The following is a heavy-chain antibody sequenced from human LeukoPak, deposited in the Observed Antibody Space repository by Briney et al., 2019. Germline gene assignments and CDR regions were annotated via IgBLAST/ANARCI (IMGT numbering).Heavy chain of an antibody. J-gene: IGHJ1*01. CDR2: ITRGSIYT. CDR3: ARAPHYDSSGYYYPRAEYFQH. V-gene: IGHV3-21*01. CDR1: GFTFSNYN. D-gene: IGHD3-22*01. Sequence: GGSLRPSCAASGFTFSNYNMNWVRQTPGKGLEWVSSITRGSIYTFYADSVKGRFTISRDNAKNSLSLQMNSLRAEDTAVYYCARAPHYDSSGYYYPRAEYFQHWGQGTLVTVSS.